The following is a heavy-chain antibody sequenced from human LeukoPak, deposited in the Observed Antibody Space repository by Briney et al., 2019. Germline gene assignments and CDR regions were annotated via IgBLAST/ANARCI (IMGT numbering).Heavy chain of an antibody. Sequence: GGSLRLSCAASGFTFSSYSLNWVRQAPGKGLEWVSYISSSSSTIYYADSVKGRFTISRDNAKNSLCLQMNSLRAEDTAVYYCAKSFALDYWGQGTLVTVSS. CDR2: ISSSSSTI. V-gene: IGHV3-48*01. CDR1: GFTFSSYS. J-gene: IGHJ4*02. CDR3: AKSFALDY.